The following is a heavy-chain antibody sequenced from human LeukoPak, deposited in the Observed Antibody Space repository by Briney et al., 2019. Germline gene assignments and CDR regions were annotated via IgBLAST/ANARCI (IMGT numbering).Heavy chain of an antibody. CDR2: IRNKANRNTT. J-gene: IGHJ4*02. CDR3: VLYGGSYSIDY. D-gene: IGHD1-26*01. V-gene: IGHV3-72*01. CDR1: GFTFSDHY. Sequence: TGGSLRLSCAGSGFTFSDHYMDWVHQAPGKGLEWVGRIRNKANRNTTEYAASVKGRFTISRDDSKNSLDLQMNSLKTEDTAVYYCVLYGGSYSIDYWGQGTLVTVSS.